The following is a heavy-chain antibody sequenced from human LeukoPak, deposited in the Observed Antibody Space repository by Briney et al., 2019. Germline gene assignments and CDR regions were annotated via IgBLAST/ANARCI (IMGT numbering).Heavy chain of an antibody. V-gene: IGHV4-39*01. D-gene: IGHD3-3*01. CDR2: IYYSGST. CDR1: GGSISSSSYY. CDR3: ARHQYYDFWSGYPYYFDY. Sequence: PLETLSLTCTVSGGSISSSSYYWGWIRQPPGKGLEWIGSIYYSGSTYYNPSLKSRVTISVDTSKNQFSLKLSSVTAADTAVYYCARHQYYDFWSGYPYYFDYWGQGTLVTVSS. J-gene: IGHJ4*02.